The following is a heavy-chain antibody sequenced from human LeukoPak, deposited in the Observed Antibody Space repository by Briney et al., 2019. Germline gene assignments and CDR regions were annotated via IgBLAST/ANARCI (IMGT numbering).Heavy chain of an antibody. V-gene: IGHV3-30*03. CDR1: GFTCSYYG. CDR3: ARDQPGTYTLSST. D-gene: IGHD6-19*01. Sequence: GRSLRRSCAASGFTCSYYGMHWVRQAPGKGLEWVAFISFDGSDKYYADSVKGRFTISRDNSKNTLYLQMNSLRAEDTAVYYCARDQPGTYTLSSTWGQGTLVTVSS. J-gene: IGHJ5*02. CDR2: ISFDGSDK.